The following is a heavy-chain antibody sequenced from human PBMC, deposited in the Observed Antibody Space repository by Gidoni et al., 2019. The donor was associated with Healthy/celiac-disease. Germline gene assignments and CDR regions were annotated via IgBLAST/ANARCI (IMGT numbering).Heavy chain of an antibody. CDR2: IIPIFGTA. D-gene: IGHD2-2*01. CDR1: GGTFSSYA. V-gene: IGHV1-69*01. CDR3: AREKVVPAAMDYYYYYGMDV. Sequence: QVQRVQSGAEVKKPGSSVKVSCKASGGTFSSYAISWVRQAPGQGLEWMGGIIPIFGTANYAQKFQGRVTITADESTSTAYMELSSLRSEDTAVYYCAREKVVPAAMDYYYYYGMDVWGQGTTVTVSS. J-gene: IGHJ6*02.